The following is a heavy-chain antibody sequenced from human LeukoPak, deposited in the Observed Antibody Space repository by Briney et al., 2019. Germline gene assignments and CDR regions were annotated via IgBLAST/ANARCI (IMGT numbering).Heavy chain of an antibody. D-gene: IGHD3-10*01. J-gene: IGHJ5*02. V-gene: IGHV4-59*01. CDR2: IYYSRST. CDR3: ARATDMVRGVISWFDP. CDR1: GGSISSYY. Sequence: SETLSLTCTVSGGSISSYYWSWIRQPPGKGLEWLGYIYYSRSTNYNPSLKSRVTISVDTSKNQFSLKLSSVTAADTAVYYCARATDMVRGVISWFDPWGQGTLVTVSS.